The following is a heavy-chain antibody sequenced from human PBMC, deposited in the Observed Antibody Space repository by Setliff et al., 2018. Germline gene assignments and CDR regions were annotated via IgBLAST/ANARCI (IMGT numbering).Heavy chain of an antibody. D-gene: IGHD6-13*01. CDR3: AKEYSSTWVKAWFDP. J-gene: IGHJ5*02. CDR1: GGSISSSNW. CDR2: IYHSGST. Sequence: ASETLSLTCAVSGGSISSSNWWSWVRQPPGKGLEWIGEIYHSGSTNYNPSLKSRVTISVDKSKNQFSLKLSSVTAEDTAVYYCAKEYSSTWVKAWFDPWGQGTLVTVSS. V-gene: IGHV4-4*02.